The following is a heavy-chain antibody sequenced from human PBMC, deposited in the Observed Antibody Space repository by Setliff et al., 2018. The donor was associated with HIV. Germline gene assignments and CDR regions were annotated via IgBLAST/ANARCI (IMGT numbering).Heavy chain of an antibody. CDR2: NNPSGGST. D-gene: IGHD1-26*01. J-gene: IGHJ4*02. V-gene: IGHV1-46*01. CDR1: GYTFSSNY. Sequence: GASVKVSCKASGYTFSSNYMHWVRQAPGQGLEWMGINNPSGGSTTYAQKFQGRVTMTRDTSTNTLYMELSSLRSDDTAVYYCARDGGYNDRSDFFDYWGQGTLVTVSS. CDR3: ARDGGYNDRSDFFDY.